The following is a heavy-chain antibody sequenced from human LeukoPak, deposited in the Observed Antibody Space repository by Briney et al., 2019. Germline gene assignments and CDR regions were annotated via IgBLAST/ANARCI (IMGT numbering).Heavy chain of an antibody. CDR3: AEDSGAGWYEFQ. V-gene: IGHV1-3*03. D-gene: IGHD6-19*01. CDR1: GYTFFNYA. J-gene: IGHJ4*02. Sequence: ASVKVSCKASGYTFFNYAIHWVRQAPGQRLEWMGWINTRNGNTYYSQEFQGRVTITRDTSASTAYMELSSLRSEDMAVYYCAEDSGAGWYEFQWGQGTLVTVSS. CDR2: INTRNGNT.